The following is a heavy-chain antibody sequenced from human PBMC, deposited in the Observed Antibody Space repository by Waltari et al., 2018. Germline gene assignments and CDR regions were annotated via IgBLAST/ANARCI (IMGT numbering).Heavy chain of an antibody. D-gene: IGHD4-17*01. Sequence: QVQLVQSGAEVKKPGSSVKVSCKASGGTFSSYAISWVRPAPGQGLEWMGGIIPIFGTANYAQKFQGRVTITADESTSTAYMELSSLRSEDTAVYYCARGLGTVTTKPYYYYGMDVWGQGTTVTVSS. CDR1: GGTFSSYA. CDR3: ARGLGTVTTKPYYYYGMDV. CDR2: IIPIFGTA. J-gene: IGHJ6*02. V-gene: IGHV1-69*01.